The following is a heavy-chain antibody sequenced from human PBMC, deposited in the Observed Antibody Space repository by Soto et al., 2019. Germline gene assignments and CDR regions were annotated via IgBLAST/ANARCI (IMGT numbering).Heavy chain of an antibody. CDR3: ARVGGSYYFDY. CDR1: GYTFTSYD. Sequence: QVQLVQSGAEVKKPGASVKVSCKASGYTFTSYDINWVRQATGQGLEWMGWMNPSSGNTGYAQKLQGRVTVTTDTSTNTAYMELRSLRSDDTAVYYCARVGGSYYFDYWGQGTLVTVSS. V-gene: IGHV1-8*01. CDR2: MNPSSGNT. J-gene: IGHJ4*02. D-gene: IGHD1-26*01.